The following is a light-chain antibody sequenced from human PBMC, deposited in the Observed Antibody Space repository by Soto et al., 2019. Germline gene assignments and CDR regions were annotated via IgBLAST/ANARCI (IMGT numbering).Light chain of an antibody. J-gene: IGLJ1*01. CDR1: SSNIGTGYD. CDR3: QSSDGRLTTFV. V-gene: IGLV1-40*01. CDR2: GNN. Sequence: QSVLTQPPSVSGAPGQRVTISCTGSSSNIGTGYDVHWYQQLPGGAPRLIIYGNNNRPSGVPDRFSASKSGTSASLAITGLQAEDEADDFCQSSDGRLTTFVFGSGTKVTVL.